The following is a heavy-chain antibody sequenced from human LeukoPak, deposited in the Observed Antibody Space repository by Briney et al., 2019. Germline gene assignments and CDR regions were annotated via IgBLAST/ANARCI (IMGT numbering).Heavy chain of an antibody. CDR3: ARELLLWFGELFLRGWFDP. CDR2: TYYRSKWYN. Sequence: SQTLSLTCAISGDSVSSNSAAWNWIRQSPSRGLEWLGRTYYRSKWYNDYAVSVKSRITINPDTSKNQFSLQVNSVTPEDRAVYYCARELLLWFGELFLRGWFDPWGQGTLVTVSS. CDR1: GDSVSSNSAA. J-gene: IGHJ5*02. D-gene: IGHD3-10*01. V-gene: IGHV6-1*01.